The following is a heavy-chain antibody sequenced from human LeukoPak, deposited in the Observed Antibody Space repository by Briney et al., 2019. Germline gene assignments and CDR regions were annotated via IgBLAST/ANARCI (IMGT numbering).Heavy chain of an antibody. V-gene: IGHV4-4*07. J-gene: IGHJ6*03. CDR1: GGSISSYY. CDR3: ARDSVNIVVVPAAIVDPYYYYMDV. CDR2: IYTSGST. D-gene: IGHD2-2*01. Sequence: SETLSLTCTVSGGSISSYYWSWIRQPAGKGLEWIGRIYTSGSTSYNPSLKSRVTISVDKSKNQFSLKLSSVTAADTAVYYCARDSVNIVVVPAAIVDPYYYYMDVWGKGTTVTVSS.